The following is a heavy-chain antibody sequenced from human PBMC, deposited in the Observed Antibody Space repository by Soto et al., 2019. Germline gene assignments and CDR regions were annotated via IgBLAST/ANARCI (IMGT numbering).Heavy chain of an antibody. CDR3: ARMDFWSGYYTGYYYYYMEV. J-gene: IGHJ6*03. D-gene: IGHD3-3*01. Sequence: GASVKVSCKASGYTFTGYYMHWVRQAPGQGLEWMGWMNPNSGNTGYAQKFQGRVTMTRNTSISTAYMELSSLRSEDTAVYYCARMDFWSGYYTGYYYYYMEVWGKGTTVTVSS. V-gene: IGHV1-8*02. CDR1: GYTFTGYY. CDR2: MNPNSGNT.